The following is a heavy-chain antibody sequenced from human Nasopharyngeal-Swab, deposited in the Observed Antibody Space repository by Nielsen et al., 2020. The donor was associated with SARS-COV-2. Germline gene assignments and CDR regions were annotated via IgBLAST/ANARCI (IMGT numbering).Heavy chain of an antibody. CDR3: ARGSWRYMAPGY. CDR1: GGSFSGYY. CDR2: INHSGST. V-gene: IGHV4-34*01. J-gene: IGHJ4*02. Sequence: SETLSLTCAVYGGSFSGYYWSWIRQPPGKGLEWIGEINHSGSTNYNPSLKSRVTISVDTSKNQFSLKLSSVTAADTAVYYCARGSWRYMAPGYWGQGTLVTVSS. D-gene: IGHD3-3*01.